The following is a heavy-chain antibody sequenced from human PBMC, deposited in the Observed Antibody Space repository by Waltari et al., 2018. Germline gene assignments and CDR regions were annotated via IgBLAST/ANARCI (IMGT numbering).Heavy chain of an antibody. Sequence: YWSEILRATGNELLSSGSVCYTGTTHYHPTLKSRVTTFGDSSKKQFSRQLSSVTAADSAVYFCARHWKRKGYRFDPWGQGILVTVSS. V-gene: IGHV4-39*01. CDR2: VCYTGTT. D-gene: IGHD5-12*01. CDR1: Y. J-gene: IGHJ5*02. CDR3: ARHWKRKGYRFDP.